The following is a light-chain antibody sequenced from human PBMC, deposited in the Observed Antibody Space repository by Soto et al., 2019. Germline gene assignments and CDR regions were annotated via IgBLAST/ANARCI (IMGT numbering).Light chain of an antibody. CDR2: EVT. CDR1: SSDVGGYNY. Sequence: QSVLTQPASVSGSPGQSITISCTGTSSDVGGYNYVSWYQQHPGQVPKLTIYEVTNRPSGVSSRFSGSKSGNTASLTISGLQAEDEADYYCSSYTSSSPVVFGGGTKLTVL. V-gene: IGLV2-14*01. CDR3: SSYTSSSPVV. J-gene: IGLJ2*01.